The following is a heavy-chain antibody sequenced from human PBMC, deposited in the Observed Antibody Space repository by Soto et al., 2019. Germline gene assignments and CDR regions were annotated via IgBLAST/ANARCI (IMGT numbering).Heavy chain of an antibody. V-gene: IGHV1-2*02. CDR3: ARDARGTRGFDEMDV. Sequence: SVKVSCKASGYIFTGYHIHWVRQAPVRGLEWMGWIDPNSGDTEYAQNFQGRVTMTRDTSLNLVYMEMSGLMSDDTAVYYCARDARGTRGFDEMDVWGQGTTVTVSS. D-gene: IGHD3-9*01. CDR1: GYIFTGYH. J-gene: IGHJ6*02. CDR2: IDPNSGDT.